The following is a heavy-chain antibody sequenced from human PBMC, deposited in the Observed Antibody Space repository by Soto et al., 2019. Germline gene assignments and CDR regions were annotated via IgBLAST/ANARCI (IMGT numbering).Heavy chain of an antibody. CDR1: GGIFRSNA. CDR2: IIPQFPTP. Sequence: QVQLVQSGAEVRKPGSSVKVSCKSSGGIFRSNAISWVRQAPGQGLEWMGAIIPQFPTPYYAQKFQGRVTITADESTSTAYMALNSLTSDDTAVYFCARDAADIPMVYWGQGTPLTVSS. V-gene: IGHV1-69*01. D-gene: IGHD3-10*01. CDR3: ARDAADIPMVY. J-gene: IGHJ4*02.